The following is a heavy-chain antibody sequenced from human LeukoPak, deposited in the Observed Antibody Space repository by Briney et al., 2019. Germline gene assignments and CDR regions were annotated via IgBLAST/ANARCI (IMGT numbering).Heavy chain of an antibody. CDR1: GYTFTSYG. CDR2: ISVYNGNT. D-gene: IGHD3-22*01. J-gene: IGHJ4*02. V-gene: IGHV1-18*01. CDR3: ARSRYYDSSGPYYFDY. Sequence: ASVKVSCKASGYTFTSYGISWVRQAPGQGLEWMGWISVYNGNTNYAQKLQGRVTMTTDTSTSTAYMELRSLRSDDTAVYYCARSRYYDSSGPYYFDYWGQGTLVTVSS.